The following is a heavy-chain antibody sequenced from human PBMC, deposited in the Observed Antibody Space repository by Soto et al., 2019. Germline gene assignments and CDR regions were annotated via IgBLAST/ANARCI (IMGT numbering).Heavy chain of an antibody. Sequence: QVHLVQSGVEVKKPGASVKVSCKASGYSFSTYGISWVRQAPGQGLEWMGWISGLNGNTNYAQNLQGRVTMNTDTSTSTAYMELRSLGFDDTAMYYCARDLFGEDGAGYFDYWGQGTLVTVSS. J-gene: IGHJ4*02. CDR1: GYSFSTYG. CDR2: ISGLNGNT. V-gene: IGHV1-18*01. CDR3: ARDLFGEDGAGYFDY. D-gene: IGHD3-10*01.